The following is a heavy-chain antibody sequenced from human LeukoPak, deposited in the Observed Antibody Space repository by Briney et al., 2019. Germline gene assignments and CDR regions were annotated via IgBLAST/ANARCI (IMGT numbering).Heavy chain of an antibody. Sequence: GGSLRLSCVASGFAFPTYAMMWVRQVPGKGLEWVSSVRVSDGARFYADSVKGRFTMSRDNPKNTLFLQMNCLRPEDTAVYYCAKEPRWEQLHSFDIWGQGTTVTVS. V-gene: IGHV3-23*01. J-gene: IGHJ3*02. D-gene: IGHD1/OR15-1a*01. CDR3: AKEPRWEQLHSFDI. CDR2: VRVSDGAR. CDR1: GFAFPTYA.